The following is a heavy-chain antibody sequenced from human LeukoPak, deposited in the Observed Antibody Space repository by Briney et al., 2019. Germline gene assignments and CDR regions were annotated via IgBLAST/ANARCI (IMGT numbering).Heavy chain of an antibody. D-gene: IGHD6-13*01. CDR1: GFTFGNYA. CDR3: AKDQKSIAATGYDY. J-gene: IGHJ4*02. Sequence: GGSLRLSCAASGFTFGNYAMSWVRQGPGKGLEWVSTISGSVGSTYYADSVKGRFTISRDNSKNTLFLQMNSLRADDTAVYFCAKDQKSIAATGYDYWGQGTLVTVSS. V-gene: IGHV3-23*01. CDR2: ISGSVGST.